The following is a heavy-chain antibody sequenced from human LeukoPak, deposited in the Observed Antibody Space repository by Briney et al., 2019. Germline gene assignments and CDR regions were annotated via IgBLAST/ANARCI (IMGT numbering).Heavy chain of an antibody. CDR1: GFTFDDYG. Sequence: GGSLRLSCAASGFTFDDYGMSWVRQAPGKGLESVSGINWNGGSTGYADSVKGRFTISRDNAKNSLYLQMNSLRAEDTALYHCARGSGYDPNWFDPWGQGTLVTVSS. CDR2: INWNGGST. V-gene: IGHV3-20*01. D-gene: IGHD5-12*01. CDR3: ARGSGYDPNWFDP. J-gene: IGHJ5*02.